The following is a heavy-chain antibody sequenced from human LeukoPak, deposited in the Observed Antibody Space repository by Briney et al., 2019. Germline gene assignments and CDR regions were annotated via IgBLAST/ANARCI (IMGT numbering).Heavy chain of an antibody. CDR2: INPTGGST. J-gene: IGHJ4*02. D-gene: IGHD6-6*01. CDR3: ARTAARRFDY. Sequence: GASVNVSCKASGYTFPSYFMHWVRQAPGQGLEWMGIINPTGGSTTYAQKFQGRVTTTRHTSTSTVYMELSSLRSDDTAVYYCARTAARRFDYWGRGTLVTVSS. CDR1: GYTFPSYF. V-gene: IGHV1-46*01.